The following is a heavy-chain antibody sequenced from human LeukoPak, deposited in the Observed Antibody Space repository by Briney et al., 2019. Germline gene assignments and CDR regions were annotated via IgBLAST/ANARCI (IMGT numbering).Heavy chain of an antibody. CDR3: ARDTAYTAMASDDAFDI. D-gene: IGHD5-18*01. V-gene: IGHV1-2*02. Sequence: ASVKVSCKASGYTFTGYYMHWVRQAPGQGLEWMGWINPNSGGTNYAQKFQGRVTMTRDTSISTAYMELSRLRSDDTAVYYCARDTAYTAMASDDAFDIWGQGTTVTVSS. CDR1: GYTFTGYY. J-gene: IGHJ3*02. CDR2: INPNSGGT.